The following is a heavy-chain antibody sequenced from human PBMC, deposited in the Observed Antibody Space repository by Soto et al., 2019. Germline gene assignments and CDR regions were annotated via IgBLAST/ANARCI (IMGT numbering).Heavy chain of an antibody. J-gene: IGHJ6*02. D-gene: IGHD3-3*01. V-gene: IGHV3-23*01. Sequence: PGGSLRLSCAVSGFTFSIYAMAWVRQAPGRGLEWVSGISGSGGRTYYADSVEGRLTISRDNPKNTLYLQMNSLRVEDTAVYYCAKEMENDFWSGNCYGLDVWGQGTTVTVSS. CDR1: GFTFSIYA. CDR2: ISGSGGRT. CDR3: AKEMENDFWSGNCYGLDV.